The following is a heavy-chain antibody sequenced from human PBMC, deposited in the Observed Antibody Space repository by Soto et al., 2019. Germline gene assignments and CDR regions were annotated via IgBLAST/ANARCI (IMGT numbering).Heavy chain of an antibody. CDR3: ASDITMVRGVMWY. D-gene: IGHD3-10*01. CDR2: IIPIFGTA. J-gene: IGHJ4*02. Sequence: SVKVSCKASGGTFSSYAISWVRQAPGQGLEWMGGIIPIFGTANYAQKFQGRVTITADESTSTAYMELSSLRSEDTAVYYCASDITMVRGVMWYWGQGTLVTVSS. V-gene: IGHV1-69*13. CDR1: GGTFSSYA.